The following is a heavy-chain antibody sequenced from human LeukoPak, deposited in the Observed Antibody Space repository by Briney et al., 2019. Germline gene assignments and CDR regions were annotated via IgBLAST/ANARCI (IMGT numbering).Heavy chain of an antibody. Sequence: SSETLSLTCTVSGGSISSYYWSWIRQPPGKGLEWIGYIYYSGSTNYNPSLKSRVTISVDTSKNQFPLKLSSVTAADTAVYYCARDPLLAGGYYYGMDVWGQGTTVTVSS. D-gene: IGHD3-3*01. J-gene: IGHJ6*02. V-gene: IGHV4-59*01. CDR2: IYYSGST. CDR3: ARDPLLAGGYYYGMDV. CDR1: GGSISSYY.